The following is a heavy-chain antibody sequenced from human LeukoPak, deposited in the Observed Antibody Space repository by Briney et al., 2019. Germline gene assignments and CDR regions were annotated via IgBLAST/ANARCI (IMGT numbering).Heavy chain of an antibody. CDR2: ISYTGTYI. J-gene: IGHJ4*02. Sequence: PGGSLRLSCAASAFSLNAYNMNWVRQAPGKGLEWVSSISYTGTYIYYVDSVKGRFTISRDNAKNSLYLQMNSLRAEDTAVYYCARNRAGDGYNSMGYWGQGTLVTVSS. D-gene: IGHD5-24*01. CDR3: ARNRAGDGYNSMGY. CDR1: AFSLNAYN. V-gene: IGHV3-21*01.